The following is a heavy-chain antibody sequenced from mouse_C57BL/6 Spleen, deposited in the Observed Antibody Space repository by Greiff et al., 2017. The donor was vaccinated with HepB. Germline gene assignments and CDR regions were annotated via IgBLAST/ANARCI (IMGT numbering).Heavy chain of an antibody. D-gene: IGHD3-2*02. Sequence: DVKLQQSGAELVRPGASVKLSCTASGFNIKDDYMHWVKQRPEQGLEWIGWIDPENGDTEYASKFQGKATITADTSSNTAYLQLSSLTSEDTAVYYCTPHSSGYGAYWGQGTLVTVSA. CDR2: IDPENGDT. CDR1: GFNIKDDY. V-gene: IGHV14-4*01. CDR3: TPHSSGYGAY. J-gene: IGHJ3*01.